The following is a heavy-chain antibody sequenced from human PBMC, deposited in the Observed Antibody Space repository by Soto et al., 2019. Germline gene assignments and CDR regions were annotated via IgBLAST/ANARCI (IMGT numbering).Heavy chain of an antibody. J-gene: IGHJ4*02. D-gene: IGHD3-22*01. CDR3: ARDTSYYDSSGYSV. CDR2: IYTSGST. V-gene: IGHV4-4*07. CDR1: GGSISGYY. Sequence: SETLSLTCTVSGGSISGYYWSWIRQPAGKGLEWIGRIYTSGSTNYNPSLKSRVTMSVDTSKNQFSLKLSSVTAAGTAVYYCARDTSYYDSSGYSVWGQGTLVTVSS.